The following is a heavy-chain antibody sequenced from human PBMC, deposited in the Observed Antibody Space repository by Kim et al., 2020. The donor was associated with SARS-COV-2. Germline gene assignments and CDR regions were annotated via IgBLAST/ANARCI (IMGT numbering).Heavy chain of an antibody. V-gene: IGHV1-18*01. CDR1: DYTFINYG. J-gene: IGHJ3*01. CDR2: IGVYSGNT. CDR3: VRDEGSSWYLGAFDV. D-gene: IGHD6-13*01. Sequence: ASVKVSCKASDYTFINYGISWVRRAPGQGLEWMGWIGVYSGNTAYAQKFQGRITMTTDTSTSTAYMELRSLRSDDTAVYYCVRDEGSSWYLGAFDVWGQGTVVTVSS.